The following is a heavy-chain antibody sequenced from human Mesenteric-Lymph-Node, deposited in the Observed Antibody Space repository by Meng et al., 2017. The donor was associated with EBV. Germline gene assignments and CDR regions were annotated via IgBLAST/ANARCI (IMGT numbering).Heavy chain of an antibody. V-gene: IGHV4-39*01. CDR3: ARRLHYYGSLGS. Sequence: QLQLQESGPGLVKPSETLSIPCTISGGAISSDNWAWIRQPPGKGLEWIGDTGTSYYNPSLKNRVTISVDTSNQFSLKLSSVTAADTAVYYCARRLHYYGSLGSWGQGTLVTVSS. J-gene: IGHJ4*02. CDR1: GGAISSDN. CDR2: TGTS. D-gene: IGHD3-10*01.